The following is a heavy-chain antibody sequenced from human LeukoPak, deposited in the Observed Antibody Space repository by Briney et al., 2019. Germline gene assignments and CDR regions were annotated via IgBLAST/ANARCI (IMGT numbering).Heavy chain of an antibody. CDR1: GGTFSSYA. J-gene: IGHJ5*02. CDR2: IIPIFGTA. D-gene: IGHD6-13*01. CDR3: ARETGEIAADNNWFDP. Sequence: ASVKVSCKASGGTFSSYAISWVRQAPGQGLEWMGGIIPIFGTANYAQKFQGGVTITTDESTSTAYMELSSLRSEDTAVYYCARETGEIAADNNWFDPWGQGTLVTVSS. V-gene: IGHV1-69*05.